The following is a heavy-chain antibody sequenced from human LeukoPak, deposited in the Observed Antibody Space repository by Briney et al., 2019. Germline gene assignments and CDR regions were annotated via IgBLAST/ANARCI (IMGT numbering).Heavy chain of an antibody. CDR3: ARGPYSYDSSGAFDI. D-gene: IGHD3-22*01. CDR2: ISSSGST. J-gene: IGHJ3*02. CDR1: GDSISSGDYY. V-gene: IGHV4-61*02. Sequence: SQTLSLTCTVTGDSISSGDYYWSWIRQPAGKGLEWIGRISSSGSTNYNPSLKSRVTISVDTSKNQFSLKLSSVTAADTAVYFCARGPYSYDSSGAFDIWGQGTMVTVSS.